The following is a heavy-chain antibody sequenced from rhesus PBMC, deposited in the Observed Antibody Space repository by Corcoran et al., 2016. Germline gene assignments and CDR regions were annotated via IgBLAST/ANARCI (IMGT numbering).Heavy chain of an antibody. D-gene: IGHD4-29*01. V-gene: IGHV4-147*01. Sequence: QVQLQESGPGLVKPSETLSLTCAVSGYSISSNYWSGIRQPPGKGLEWIGYSYDTSGSTYSTPSLKSQFAISTDRSNNQFSLHLGSLCARTIAAQLDYWGQGVLFPFSS. CDR1: GYSISSNY. J-gene: IGHJ4*01. CDR2: SYDTSGST. CDR3: Y.